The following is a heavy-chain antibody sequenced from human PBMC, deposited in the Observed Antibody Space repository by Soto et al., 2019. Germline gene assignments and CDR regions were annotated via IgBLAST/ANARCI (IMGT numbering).Heavy chain of an antibody. V-gene: IGHV3-74*01. D-gene: IGHD2-15*01. CDR2: INTDGSST. Sequence: EVQLVESGGGLIQPGGSLRLSCAASGYTFSSYWMHWVRQAPGKGLVWVSRINTDGSSTSYADTVEGRFTISRDNAKNTLYLQMSSLRGEETAVYYCTRGVGGGSCWGQGTLVTVSS. J-gene: IGHJ4*02. CDR1: GYTFSSYW. CDR3: TRGVGGGSC.